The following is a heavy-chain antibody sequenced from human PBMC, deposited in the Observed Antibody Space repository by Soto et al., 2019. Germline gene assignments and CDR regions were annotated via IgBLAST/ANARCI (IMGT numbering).Heavy chain of an antibody. V-gene: IGHV1-18*01. D-gene: IGHD3-10*01. CDR2: ISDYNGNT. J-gene: IGHJ6*02. CDR1: GYIFHNYG. CDR3: AREGYYSGSESYSPPRYYGMDV. Sequence: QVQLVQSGAEVKKPGASVKVSCKTSGYIFHNYGISWVRQAPGQGLEWMGWISDYNGNTKYAQKFQGRVTMATDTSTXTXYXELXSLRSDDTAVYYCAREGYYSGSESYSPPRYYGMDVWGQGTTVTVSS.